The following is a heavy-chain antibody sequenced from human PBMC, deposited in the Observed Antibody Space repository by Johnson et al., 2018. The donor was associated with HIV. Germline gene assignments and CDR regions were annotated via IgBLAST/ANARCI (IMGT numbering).Heavy chain of an antibody. CDR3: ASPSRGSGSYF. V-gene: IGHV3-11*04. CDR2: ISSSGGTI. J-gene: IGHJ2*01. D-gene: IGHD1-26*01. CDR1: GFTVSSNY. Sequence: QMLLVESGGGVVQPGRSLRLSCAASGFTVSSNYMSWVRQAPGKGLEWVSYISSSGGTIYYADSVKGRFSISRDNAKNSLYLQMNSLRAEDTAVYYCASPSRGSGSYF.